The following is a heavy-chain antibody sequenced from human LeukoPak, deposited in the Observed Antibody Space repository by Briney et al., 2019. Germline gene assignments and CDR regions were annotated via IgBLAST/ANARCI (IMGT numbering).Heavy chain of an antibody. CDR3: ARGYYYGSGSYSNYYYYGMDV. D-gene: IGHD3-10*01. V-gene: IGHV1-18*01. CDR1: GYTFTSYG. Sequence: ASVKVSCKASGYTFTSYGISWVRQAPGQGLEWMGWISAYNGNTNYAQKLQGRVTMTTDTSTSTAYMELRSLRSEDTAVYYCARGYYYGSGSYSNYYYYGMDVWGQGTTVTVSS. CDR2: ISAYNGNT. J-gene: IGHJ6*02.